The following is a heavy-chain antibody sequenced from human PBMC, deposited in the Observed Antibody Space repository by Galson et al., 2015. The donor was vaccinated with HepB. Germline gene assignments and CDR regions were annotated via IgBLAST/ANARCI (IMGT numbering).Heavy chain of an antibody. Sequence: WFRQAPGKGLEWLGYIKSKTFGGTTQYAASVRGRFTISRDDSASLAYLQMNNLRIEDTAMYYCTLGGAAAYWGQGTLVTVSS. CDR3: TLGGAAAY. D-gene: IGHD2-15*01. J-gene: IGHJ4*02. V-gene: IGHV3-49*03. CDR2: IKSKTFGGTT.